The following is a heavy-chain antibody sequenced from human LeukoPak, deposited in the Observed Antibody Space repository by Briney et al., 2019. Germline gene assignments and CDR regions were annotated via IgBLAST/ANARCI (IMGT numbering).Heavy chain of an antibody. D-gene: IGHD3-22*01. CDR3: AGHYCDSSGFDY. CDR2: VSSSSSYI. Sequence: GGSLRLSCAASGFTFSSYGMHWVRQAPGKGLEWVSSVSSSSSYIYYADSVKGRFTISRDNAKNSLYLQMNSLRAEDTAVYYCAGHYCDSSGFDYWGQGTLVTVSS. J-gene: IGHJ4*02. CDR1: GFTFSSYG. V-gene: IGHV3-21*01.